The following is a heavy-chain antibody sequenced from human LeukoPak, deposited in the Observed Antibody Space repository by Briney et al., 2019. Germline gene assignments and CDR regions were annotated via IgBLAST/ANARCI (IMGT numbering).Heavy chain of an antibody. Sequence: SVKVSCKASGGTFSSYAISWVRQAPGQGLEWMGRIIPILGIANYAQKFQGRVTITADKSTSTAYMELSSLRSEDTAMYYCARDKAMGATGWFDPWGQGTLSPSPQ. D-gene: IGHD1-26*01. V-gene: IGHV1-69*04. J-gene: IGHJ5*02. CDR2: IIPILGIA. CDR1: GGTFSSYA. CDR3: ARDKAMGATGWFDP.